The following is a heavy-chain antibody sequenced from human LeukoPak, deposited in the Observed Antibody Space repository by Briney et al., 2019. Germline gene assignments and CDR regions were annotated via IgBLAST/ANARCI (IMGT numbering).Heavy chain of an antibody. CDR2: INPNSGGT. J-gene: IGHJ4*02. V-gene: IGHV1-2*04. Sequence: ASAKVSCKASGYTFTGYYMHWVRPAPGQGLEWMGWINPNSGGTNYAQKFQGWVTMTRDTSISTAYMELSRLRSDDTAVYYCARDRLGDFDYWGQGTLVTVSS. D-gene: IGHD3-16*01. CDR3: ARDRLGDFDY. CDR1: GYTFTGYY.